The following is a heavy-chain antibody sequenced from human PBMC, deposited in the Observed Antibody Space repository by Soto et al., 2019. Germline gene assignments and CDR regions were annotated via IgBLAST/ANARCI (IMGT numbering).Heavy chain of an antibody. Sequence: QAPGKGLEWVAVISYDGSNKYYADSVKGRFTISRDNSKNTLYLQMNSLRAEDTAVYYCAKVSGLQWLVPPYFDYWGQGTLVTVSS. CDR3: AKVSGLQWLVPPYFDY. CDR2: ISYDGSNK. D-gene: IGHD6-19*01. V-gene: IGHV3-30*18. J-gene: IGHJ4*02.